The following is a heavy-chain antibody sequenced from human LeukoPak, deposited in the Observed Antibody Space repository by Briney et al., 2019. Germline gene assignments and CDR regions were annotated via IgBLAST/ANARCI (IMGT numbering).Heavy chain of an antibody. Sequence: QPGRSLSLSCAASGFTFSSYGMHWVRQAPGKGLEWVAVISYDGSNKYYADSVKGRFTISRDNSKNTLYLQMNSLRAEDTAVYYCAKYLGREVLVAAIGWGQGTLVTVSS. V-gene: IGHV3-30*18. J-gene: IGHJ4*02. CDR1: GFTFSSYG. D-gene: IGHD2-15*01. CDR3: AKYLGREVLVAAIG. CDR2: ISYDGSNK.